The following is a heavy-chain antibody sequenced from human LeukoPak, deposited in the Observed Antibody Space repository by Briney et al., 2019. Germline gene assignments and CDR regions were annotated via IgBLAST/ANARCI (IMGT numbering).Heavy chain of an antibody. V-gene: IGHV4-34*01. J-gene: IGHJ6*03. D-gene: IGHD5-24*01. CDR1: GGSFSGYY. Sequence: SETLSLTCAVYGGSFSGYYWSWIRQPPGKGREWIGEINHSGSTNYNPPLKSRVTISVDTSKNQFSLKLSSVTAADTAVYYCARERRDGYNLILGYYYYYMDVWGKGTTVTVSS. CDR2: INHSGST. CDR3: ARERRDGYNLILGYYYYYMDV.